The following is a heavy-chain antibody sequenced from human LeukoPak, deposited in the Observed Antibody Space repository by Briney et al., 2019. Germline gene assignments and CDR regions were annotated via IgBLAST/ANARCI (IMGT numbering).Heavy chain of an antibody. CDR2: IYHSGST. J-gene: IGHJ6*03. D-gene: IGHD4-11*01. Sequence: SETLSLTCTVSGYSISSGYYWGWIRPPPGKGLEWIGSIYHSGSTYYNPSLKGRVTISVDTSKNQFSLKLSSVTAADTAVYYCARGAVTNYYYYYMDVWGKGTTVTVSS. CDR3: ARGAVTNYYYYYMDV. V-gene: IGHV4-38-2*02. CDR1: GYSISSGYY.